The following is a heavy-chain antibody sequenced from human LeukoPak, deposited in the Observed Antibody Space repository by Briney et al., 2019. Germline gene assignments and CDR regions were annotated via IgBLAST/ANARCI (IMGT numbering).Heavy chain of an antibody. D-gene: IGHD6-13*01. CDR2: SSDYNDNK. Sequence: ASVTVTFKDSGYTFTSYGSTWVRQATGQGGEGMGWSSDYNDNKNYSKKLRERGTNNTEKKTRTTYMELRNQREADTAVYYCSRVPQGSSCPYYFDYWGQGTLVTVSS. CDR1: GYTFTSYG. V-gene: IGHV1-18*01. J-gene: IGHJ4*02. CDR3: SRVPQGSSCPYYFDY.